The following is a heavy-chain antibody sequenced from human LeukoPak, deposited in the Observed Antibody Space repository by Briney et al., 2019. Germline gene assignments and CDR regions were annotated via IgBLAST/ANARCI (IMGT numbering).Heavy chain of an antibody. J-gene: IGHJ4*02. V-gene: IGHV4-34*01. CDR1: GGSFSGYY. Sequence: SETLSLTCAVYGGSFSGYYWSWIRQPPGKGLEWIGEINHSGSTNYNPSLKSRVTISVDTSKNQFSLKLSSVTAADTAVYYCARGLRVGTYDFWSGYFDYWGQGTLVTVSS. CDR2: INHSGST. D-gene: IGHD3-3*01. CDR3: ARGLRVGTYDFWSGYFDY.